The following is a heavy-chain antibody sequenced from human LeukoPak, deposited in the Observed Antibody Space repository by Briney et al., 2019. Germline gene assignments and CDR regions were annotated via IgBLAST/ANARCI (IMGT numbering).Heavy chain of an antibody. CDR1: GYSISSGYY. J-gene: IGHJ3*02. V-gene: IGHV4-38-2*02. Sequence: SETLSLTCTVSGYSISSGYYWGWIRQPPGKGLEWIGSAYHSGSAYYNPSLKSRVTISIDTSKNQFSLKLSSVTAADTAVYYCARGGGPLNAFDIWGQGTMVTVSS. D-gene: IGHD3-16*01. CDR2: AYHSGSA. CDR3: ARGGGPLNAFDI.